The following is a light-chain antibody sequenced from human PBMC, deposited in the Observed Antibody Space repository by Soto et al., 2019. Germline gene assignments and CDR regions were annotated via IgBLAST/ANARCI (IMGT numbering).Light chain of an antibody. Sequence: IQMTPSPSSLSATVGGTITVTCRASQIIRSDLNWYQQKPGKAPELLIYAASSLQSGVPSRFSGSGYETDFTLTISSLQPEDFATYYCQQSYSTPPTFGQGTKVDIK. J-gene: IGKJ1*01. CDR1: QIIRSD. CDR2: AAS. CDR3: QQSYSTPPT. V-gene: IGKV1-39*01.